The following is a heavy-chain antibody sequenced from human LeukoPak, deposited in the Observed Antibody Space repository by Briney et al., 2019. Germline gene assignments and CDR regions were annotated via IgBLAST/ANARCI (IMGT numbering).Heavy chain of an antibody. D-gene: IGHD4-23*01. CDR1: GDSISSSSYY. J-gene: IGHJ3*02. V-gene: IGHV4-39*07. CDR3: SRDYLCGNADAFDI. CDR2: NYSGST. Sequence: SETLSLTCTVSGDSISSSSYYWGWIRQPPGKELEWIGSNYSGSTYYNPSLNSRVTISVDTSKNQFSLKLNSLTAADTAVYYCSRDYLCGNADAFDIWGQGTMVTVSS.